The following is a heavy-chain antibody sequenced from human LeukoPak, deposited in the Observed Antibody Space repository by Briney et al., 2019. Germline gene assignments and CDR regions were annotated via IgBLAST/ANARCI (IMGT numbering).Heavy chain of an antibody. Sequence: SETLSLTCTVSGGSISSSSYYWGWIRQPPGKGLEWIGSIYYSGSTYYNPSLKSRVTISVDTSKNQFSLKLSSVTAADTAVYYCARPVFEYSSSSALGYWGQGTLVTVSS. V-gene: IGHV4-39*01. D-gene: IGHD6-6*01. J-gene: IGHJ4*02. CDR3: ARPVFEYSSSSALGY. CDR1: GGSISSSSYY. CDR2: IYYSGST.